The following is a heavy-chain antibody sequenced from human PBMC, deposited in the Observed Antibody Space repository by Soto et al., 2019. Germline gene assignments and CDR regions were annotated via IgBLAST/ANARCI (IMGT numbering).Heavy chain of an antibody. V-gene: IGHV1-2*04. D-gene: IGHD1-1*01. J-gene: IGHJ6*03. Sequence: ASVKVSCKASGYTFTGYYMHWVRQAPGQGLEWMGWINPNSGGTNYAQKFQGWVTMTRDTSISTAYMELSRLRSDDTAVYYCARGDQTGTEPFDYYYMDVWGKGTTVTVSS. CDR1: GYTFTGYY. CDR2: INPNSGGT. CDR3: ARGDQTGTEPFDYYYMDV.